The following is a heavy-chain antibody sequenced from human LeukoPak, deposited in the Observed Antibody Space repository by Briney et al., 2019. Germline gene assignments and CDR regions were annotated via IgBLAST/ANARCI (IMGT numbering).Heavy chain of an antibody. CDR2: ISAYNGNT. J-gene: IGHJ4*02. CDR1: GYTFTNYG. D-gene: IGHD3-22*01. V-gene: IGHV1-18*01. Sequence: ASVNVSCKASGYTFTNYGISWVRQAPGQGLEWMGWISAYNGNTNYAQKLQGRVTMTTDTSTNTAYMELRSLRSDDTAVYYCARGVYYDSSDYYLPDYWGQGTLVTVSS. CDR3: ARGVYYDSSDYYLPDY.